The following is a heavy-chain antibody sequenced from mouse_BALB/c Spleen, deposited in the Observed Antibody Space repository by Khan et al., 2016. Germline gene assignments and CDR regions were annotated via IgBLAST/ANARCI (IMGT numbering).Heavy chain of an antibody. Sequence: EVQLQESGPGLVKPSQSLSLTCTVTGYSITSDYAWNWIRQFPGNRLEWMGYISYSGSTSYNPSLKSRISITRDTSKKQFFLQLTSVTSEDTATYYCARSGYGDKDAMDYWGQGTSVTVSS. V-gene: IGHV3-2*02. CDR3: ARSGYGDKDAMDY. D-gene: IGHD1-1*01. CDR1: GYSITSDYA. CDR2: ISYSGST. J-gene: IGHJ4*01.